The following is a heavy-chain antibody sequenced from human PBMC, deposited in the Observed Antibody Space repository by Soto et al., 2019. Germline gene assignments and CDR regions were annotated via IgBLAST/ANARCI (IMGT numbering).Heavy chain of an antibody. D-gene: IGHD6-19*01. CDR1: GDSVSSNSAA. Sequence: PSQTLSLTCAISGDSVSSNSAAWNWIRQSPSRGLEWMGRTYYRSKWYNDYAVSVKSRITINPDTSKNQFSLQLNSVTPEDTAVYYCAYSSGSIPKYYLDYWGQGTLVTVSS. CDR2: TYYRSKWYN. V-gene: IGHV6-1*01. CDR3: AYSSGSIPKYYLDY. J-gene: IGHJ4*02.